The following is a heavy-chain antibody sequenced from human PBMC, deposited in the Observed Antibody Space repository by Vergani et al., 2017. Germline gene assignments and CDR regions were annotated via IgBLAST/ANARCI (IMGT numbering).Heavy chain of an antibody. V-gene: IGHV3-30*02. D-gene: IGHD3-16*01. CDR3: AKHFRGWGIDY. Sequence: QVQLVESGGGVVQRGGSLILSCATSGFTLSNYDMQWIRQGPGKGLEFVAFIQFDGSNQYYADPVKGRFTLSRDFSKNTLYLQMNSLRTDDTATYYCAKHFRGWGIDYWGQGTQVIVSS. CDR2: IQFDGSNQ. CDR1: GFTLSNYD. J-gene: IGHJ4*02.